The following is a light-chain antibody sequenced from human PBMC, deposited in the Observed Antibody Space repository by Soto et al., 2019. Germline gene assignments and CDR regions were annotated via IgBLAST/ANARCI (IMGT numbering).Light chain of an antibody. CDR2: DAS. Sequence: DIQMTQSPSSLSASVGDRVTITCQASQDISNYLNWYQQKPGKAPKLLIYDASNLETGVPSRFSGSGSGTDFTFTIRSLQPEDIATYYCKKYDNLPPRTFGGGNKLEIK. V-gene: IGKV1-33*01. J-gene: IGKJ4*01. CDR1: QDISNY. CDR3: KKYDNLPPRT.